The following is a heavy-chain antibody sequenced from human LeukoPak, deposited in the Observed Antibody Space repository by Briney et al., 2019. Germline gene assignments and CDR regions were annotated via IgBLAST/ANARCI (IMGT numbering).Heavy chain of an antibody. J-gene: IGHJ3*02. CDR1: GFTFSTYG. D-gene: IGHD6-19*01. V-gene: IGHV3-23*01. CDR2: ISGSSDAT. Sequence: QPGGSLRLSCAASGFTFSTYGMSWVRQAPGKGLEWVSAISGSSDATFYADSVKGRFTVSRDNSKNTLYLQMNSLRAEDTAVYYCAKGYSSGWGRAFDIWGQGTMVTVSS. CDR3: AKGYSSGWGRAFDI.